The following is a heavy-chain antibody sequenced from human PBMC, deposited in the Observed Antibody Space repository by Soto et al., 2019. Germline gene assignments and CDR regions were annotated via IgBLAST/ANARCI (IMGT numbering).Heavy chain of an antibody. D-gene: IGHD2-2*01. V-gene: IGHV4-31*03. CDR2: INYRGTT. Sequence: QVQLQESGPGLVRPSQTLSLTCTVSGGSITNGDYYWNWIRQHHGKGLEWIGYINYRGTTFYNPSLKSRVFISVETSKNQFSLNLSSVTAADTAVYFCARDAPGEAPYWGQGTLVTVSS. CDR3: ARDAPGEAPY. J-gene: IGHJ4*02. CDR1: GGSITNGDYY.